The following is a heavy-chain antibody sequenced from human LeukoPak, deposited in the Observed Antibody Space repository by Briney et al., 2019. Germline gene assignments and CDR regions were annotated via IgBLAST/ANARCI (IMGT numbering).Heavy chain of an antibody. Sequence: SETLSLTCAVYGGSFGGCYWSWIRQPPGKGLEWIGEINHSGSTNYNPSLKSRVTISVDTSKNQFSLKLSSVTAADTAVYYCASYRGAFFQHWGQGTLVTVSS. CDR1: GGSFGGCY. CDR2: INHSGST. V-gene: IGHV4-34*01. J-gene: IGHJ1*01. CDR3: ASYRGAFFQH. D-gene: IGHD4-23*01.